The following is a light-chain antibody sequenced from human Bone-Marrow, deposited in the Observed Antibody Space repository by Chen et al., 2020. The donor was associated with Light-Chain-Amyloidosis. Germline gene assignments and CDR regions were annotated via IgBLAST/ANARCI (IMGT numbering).Light chain of an antibody. Sequence: QSALTQPASVSGSPGQSITVSCTGTSSDVGGHNYVSWYQQHPGKVPKLMIYDVSNRPSGVSNRFSGSKSGHTASLTISGLQAEDEADYYCSSYTSSGSLVLFGGGTKLTVL. CDR2: DVS. J-gene: IGLJ2*01. V-gene: IGLV2-14*01. CDR1: SSDVGGHNY. CDR3: SSYTSSGSLVL.